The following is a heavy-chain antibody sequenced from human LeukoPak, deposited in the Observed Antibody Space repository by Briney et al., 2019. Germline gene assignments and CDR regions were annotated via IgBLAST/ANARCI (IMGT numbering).Heavy chain of an antibody. CDR2: INKDGSST. V-gene: IGHV3-74*01. CDR1: GFTISVYW. CDR3: VRGIEVAGTFSWFDP. D-gene: IGHD6-19*01. J-gene: IGHJ5*02. Sequence: GGSLRLSCAASGFTISVYWMHWVRQAPGKGLVWLSGINKDGSSTTYADSVKGRFTISRDNAKNTLYLQMNSLRAEDTAIYYCVRGIEVAGTFSWFDPWGQGTLVTVSS.